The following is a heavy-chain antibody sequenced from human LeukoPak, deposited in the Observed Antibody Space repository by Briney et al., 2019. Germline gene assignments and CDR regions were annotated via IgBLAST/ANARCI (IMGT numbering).Heavy chain of an antibody. CDR2: ISGGGDNT. CDR1: GFTFSNYA. V-gene: IGHV3-23*01. CDR3: AKPTLLSGSYSAFDY. D-gene: IGHD1-26*01. J-gene: IGHJ4*02. Sequence: GGSLRLSCAASGFTFSNYAMSWARQAPGKGLEWVSSISGGGDNTYFADSVRGRFTISRDNSKNTLYLQMSSLRAEDTAIYYCAKPTLLSGSYSAFDYWGQGTLVTASS.